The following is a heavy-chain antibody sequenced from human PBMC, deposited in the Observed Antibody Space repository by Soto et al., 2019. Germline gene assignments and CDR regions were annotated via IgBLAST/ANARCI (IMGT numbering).Heavy chain of an antibody. CDR3: ARGNHRWLQLWYFDL. J-gene: IGHJ2*01. V-gene: IGHV1-69*12. D-gene: IGHD5-12*01. CDR2: IIPIFGTA. Sequence: QVQLVQCGAEEKKPGSSVTVSCKASGGTFSSYTISWVRQAPGQGLEWMGGIIPIFGTANYAQKFQVRVTITADESTSTAYMELSSLRSEDTAVYYCARGNHRWLQLWYFDLWGRGTLVTVSS. CDR1: GGTFSSYT.